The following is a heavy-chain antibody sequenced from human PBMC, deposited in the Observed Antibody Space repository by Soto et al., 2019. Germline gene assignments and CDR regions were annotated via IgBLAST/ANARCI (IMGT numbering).Heavy chain of an antibody. CDR2: IVPMLGTP. Sequence: SVKVSCKASGGTFANFIMNWVRQTPGQGLEWMGGIVPMLGTPTYAEKFKGRVTISATGSTSTAYMELTSLRSEDTAIYYCARNGTYGSSLSPYSGMDVWGQGTTVTSP. J-gene: IGHJ6*02. V-gene: IGHV1-69*13. CDR3: ARNGTYGSSLSPYSGMDV. D-gene: IGHD3-10*01. CDR1: GGTFANFI.